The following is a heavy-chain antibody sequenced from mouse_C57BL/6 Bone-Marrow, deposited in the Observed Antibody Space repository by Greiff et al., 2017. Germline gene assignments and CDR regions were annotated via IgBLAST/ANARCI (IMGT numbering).Heavy chain of an antibody. CDR3: AREGTTTGLGLYYYAMDY. Sequence: QVQLQQSGAELMKPGASVKLSCKATGYTFTGYWIEWVKQRPGHGLEWIGEILPGSGSTNYNEKFKGKATFTADTSSNTAYMQLSSLTTEDSAIYYCAREGTTTGLGLYYYAMDYWGQGTTRTVSS. J-gene: IGHJ2*01. D-gene: IGHD1-1*02. V-gene: IGHV1-9*01. CDR2: ILPGSGST. CDR1: GYTFTGYW.